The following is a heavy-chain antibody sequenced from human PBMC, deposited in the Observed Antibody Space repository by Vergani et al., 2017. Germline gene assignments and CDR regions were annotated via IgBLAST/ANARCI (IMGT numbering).Heavy chain of an antibody. CDR2: IIPIFGTA. D-gene: IGHD1-26*01. CDR1: GGTFSSYA. J-gene: IGHJ4*02. CDR3: ARVQSRGSDXFDY. Sequence: QVQLVQSGAEVKKPGSSVQVSCKASGGTFSSYAISWVRQAPGQGLEWMGGIIPIFGTANYAQKCQGRVTITADESPSTAYMELSSLRSEDTAVYHCARVQSRGSDXFDYWGQGTLVTVSS. V-gene: IGHV1-69*01.